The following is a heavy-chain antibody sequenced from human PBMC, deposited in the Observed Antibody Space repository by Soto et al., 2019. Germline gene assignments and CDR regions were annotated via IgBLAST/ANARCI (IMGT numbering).Heavy chain of an antibody. CDR1: GFTYESYA. D-gene: IGHD3-16*02. V-gene: IGHV3-23*01. Sequence: LRLSCAASGFTYESYAMSWVRQAPGKGLEWVSGINSGGTVAHYADSVKGRFAISRDNSKNTLSLEMNSLRADDTGLYYCAISTGGFGGLFVVPSDYWGQGTLVTVSS. J-gene: IGHJ4*02. CDR3: AISTGGFGGLFVVPSDY. CDR2: INSGGTVA.